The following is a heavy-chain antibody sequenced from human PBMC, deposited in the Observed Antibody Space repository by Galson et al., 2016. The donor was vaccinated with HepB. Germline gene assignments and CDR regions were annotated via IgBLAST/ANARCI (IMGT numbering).Heavy chain of an antibody. CDR2: INQDGSEE. D-gene: IGHD6-19*01. Sequence: SLRLSCAASGFSFSNSWMNWVRQAPGKGLEWVANINQDGSEEYYVDSVKGRFTISRDNAKNSLYLQMNYLRAEDTAIYYCERSNGWVADSWGQGTLVTVSS. CDR3: ERSNGWVADS. CDR1: GFSFSNSW. V-gene: IGHV3-7*03. J-gene: IGHJ4*02.